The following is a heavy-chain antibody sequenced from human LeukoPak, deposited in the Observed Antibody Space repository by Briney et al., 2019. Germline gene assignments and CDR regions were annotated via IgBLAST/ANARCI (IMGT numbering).Heavy chain of an antibody. V-gene: IGHV3-23*01. CDR3: AKAQELGNYEFFLFDY. D-gene: IGHD7-27*01. CDR2: ISGSGHST. J-gene: IGHJ4*01. Sequence: GGPLRLSCAASGFTFSNYAMSWVRQSPGKGLEGVSGISGSGHSTYYADSVKGRFTISRDSSKNTLFLQMNSLRTEDTAVYYCAKAQELGNYEFFLFDYWGQGTLVTVSS. CDR1: GFTFSNYA.